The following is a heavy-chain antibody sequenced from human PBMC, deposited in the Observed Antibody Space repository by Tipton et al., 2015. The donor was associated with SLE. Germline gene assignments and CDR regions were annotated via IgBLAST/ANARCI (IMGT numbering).Heavy chain of an antibody. CDR2: IYYSGST. CDR1: GGSISSHY. Sequence: TLSLTCTVSGGSISSHYWSWIRQPPGKGLEWIGYIYYSGSTNYNPSLKSRVTISVDTSKNQFSLKRSSVTAADTAVYYCARAGGRWLVRKYFDYWGQGTLVTVSS. CDR3: ARAGGRWLVRKYFDY. D-gene: IGHD6-19*01. J-gene: IGHJ4*02. V-gene: IGHV4-59*11.